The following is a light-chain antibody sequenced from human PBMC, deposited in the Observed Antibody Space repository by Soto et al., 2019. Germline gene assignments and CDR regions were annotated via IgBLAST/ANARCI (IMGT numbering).Light chain of an antibody. V-gene: IGKV1-5*01. Sequence: DIPMTQSPSTLSASAGDRVTITCRASHNIYHWLAWYQLKPGKAPKVLTYDAATLKSGVPSRFSGSGSGTEFTLTISSLQPEDSATYYCQQYNSYFGQGTRLDI. CDR3: QQYNSY. CDR2: DAA. CDR1: HNIYHW. J-gene: IGKJ2*01.